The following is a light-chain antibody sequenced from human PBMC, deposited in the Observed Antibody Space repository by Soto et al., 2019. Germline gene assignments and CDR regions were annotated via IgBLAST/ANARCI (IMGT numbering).Light chain of an antibody. CDR2: EVT. CDR3: TSYTSSTTVV. CDR1: SGDVGAYNY. Sequence: QSALTQPASVSGSPGQSITISCTGTSGDVGAYNYVSWYQQYPGKAPKLMIYEVTNRPSGVSHRFSGSKSGSTASLTISGLQAEDEADYYCTSYTSSTTVVFGGGTKVTVL. J-gene: IGLJ2*01. V-gene: IGLV2-14*01.